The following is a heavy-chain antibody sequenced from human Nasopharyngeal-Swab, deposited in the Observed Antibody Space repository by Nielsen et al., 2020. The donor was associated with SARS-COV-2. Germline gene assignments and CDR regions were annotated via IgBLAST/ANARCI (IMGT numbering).Heavy chain of an antibody. D-gene: IGHD4-23*01. CDR2: IWYDGSNK. V-gene: IGHV3-33*01. J-gene: IGHJ6*03. CDR1: GFTFSSYG. Sequence: GGSLRLSCAASGFTFSSYGMHWVRQAPGKGLEWVAVIWYDGSNKYYADSVKGRFTISRDNSKNTLYLQMNSPRAEDTAVYYCAREITTLDYYYYYMDVWGKGTTVTVSS. CDR3: AREITTLDYYYYYMDV.